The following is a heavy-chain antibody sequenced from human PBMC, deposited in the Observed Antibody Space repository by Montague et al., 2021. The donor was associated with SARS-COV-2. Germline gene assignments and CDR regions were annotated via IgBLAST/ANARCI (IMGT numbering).Heavy chain of an antibody. CDR1: GFTFSSYA. CDR3: AKGGYSPLTIFGVVRSHYYFDY. V-gene: IGHV3-23*03. Sequence: SLRLSCAASGFTFSSYAMSWVRQAPGKGLEWVSVIYSGGSSTYYVDSVRGRFTISRDNSKNTLYLQMNSLRAEDTAVYYCAKGGYSPLTIFGVVRSHYYFDYWGQGTLVTVSS. CDR2: IYSGGSST. D-gene: IGHD3-3*01. J-gene: IGHJ4*02.